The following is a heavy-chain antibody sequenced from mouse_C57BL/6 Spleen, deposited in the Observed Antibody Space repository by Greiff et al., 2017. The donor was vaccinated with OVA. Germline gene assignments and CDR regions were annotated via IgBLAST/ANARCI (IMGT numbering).Heavy chain of an antibody. CDR2: INYDGSST. CDR3: ARGDYFSYAMDY. D-gene: IGHD1-1*01. J-gene: IGHJ4*01. V-gene: IGHV5-16*01. Sequence: EVMLVESEGGLVQPGSSMKLSCTASGFTFSDYYMAWVRQVPEKGLEWVANINYDGSSTYYLDSLKSRFIISRDNAKNILYLQMSSLKSEDTATYYCARGDYFSYAMDYWGQGTSVTVSS. CDR1: GFTFSDYY.